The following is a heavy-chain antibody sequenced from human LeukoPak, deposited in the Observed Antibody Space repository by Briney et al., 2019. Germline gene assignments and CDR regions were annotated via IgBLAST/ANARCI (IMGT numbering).Heavy chain of an antibody. CDR1: GFPLSSYS. D-gene: IGHD2-15*01. CDR3: VRVKGSYFDY. Sequence: GSLRLSCAASGFPLSSYSINWVRQAPGKGLEWVSYITSSGSAIYYVYSVKGRHTVSRDNAKNSLFLQMNSPRAEDTAVYYCVRVKGSYFDYWGQGALVTVSS. CDR2: ITSSGSAI. J-gene: IGHJ4*02. V-gene: IGHV3-48*01.